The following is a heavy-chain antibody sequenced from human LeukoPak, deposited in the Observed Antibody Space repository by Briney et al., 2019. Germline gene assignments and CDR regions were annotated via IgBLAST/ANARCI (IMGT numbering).Heavy chain of an antibody. D-gene: IGHD3-10*01. CDR1: GFTFSSYC. CDR3: AKASGTSQYSVMDV. J-gene: IGHJ6*02. CDR2: IKEDGSEN. Sequence: GGPPRLSCAASGFTFSSYCMNWVRQAPGKGREWVANIKEDGSENYYLESVKGRFTISRDNAKNSLYLQMNSLRAEDTAVYYCAKASGTSQYSVMDVWGQGTTVTVSS. V-gene: IGHV3-7*04.